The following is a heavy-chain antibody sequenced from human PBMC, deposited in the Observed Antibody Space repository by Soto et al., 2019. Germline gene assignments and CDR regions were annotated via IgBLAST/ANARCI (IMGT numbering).Heavy chain of an antibody. V-gene: IGHV1-69*06. Sequence: QVQLVQSGAEVKKPGSSVKVSCKASGGTFSSYAISWVRQATGQGLEWMGGIIPIFGTANYAQKFQGRVTINADKSTSTAYMEMSRLRSEDTAVYYCARSTYYYDSSGYYGDYWGQGTMVTVSS. J-gene: IGHJ4*02. CDR1: GGTFSSYA. CDR3: ARSTYYYDSSGYYGDY. CDR2: IIPIFGTA. D-gene: IGHD3-22*01.